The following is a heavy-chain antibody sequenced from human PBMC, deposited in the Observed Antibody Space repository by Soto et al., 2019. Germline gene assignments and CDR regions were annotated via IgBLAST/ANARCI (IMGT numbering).Heavy chain of an antibody. V-gene: IGHV3-30*04. D-gene: IGHD1-26*01. CDR2: ISYDGSNK. Sequence: GGSLRLSCAASGFTFSSYAMHWVRQAPGKGLEWVAVISYDGSNKYYADSVKGRFTISRDNSKNTLYLQMNSLRAEDTAVYYCARNSPSSVPQIVPQFKGEAFDIWGQGTMVTVSS. CDR3: ARNSPSSVPQIVPQFKGEAFDI. CDR1: GFTFSSYA. J-gene: IGHJ3*02.